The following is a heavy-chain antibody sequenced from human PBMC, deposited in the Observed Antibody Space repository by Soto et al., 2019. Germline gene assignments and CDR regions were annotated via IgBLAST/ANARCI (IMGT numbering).Heavy chain of an antibody. D-gene: IGHD6-25*01. CDR3: ARVAVKELSPLDY. V-gene: IGHV4-31*01. CDR1: GGSISSGGYY. J-gene: IGHJ4*02. CDR2: IDYNGST. Sequence: QVKLQESGPGLVKPSQTLSLTCTVSGGSISSGGYYWSWIRQHPGKGLEWIGYIDYNGSTYYNPSLNTLFTKSVDTSKNQFSLKLRSLTAADTAVYYCARVAVKELSPLDYWGQGTLVTVSS.